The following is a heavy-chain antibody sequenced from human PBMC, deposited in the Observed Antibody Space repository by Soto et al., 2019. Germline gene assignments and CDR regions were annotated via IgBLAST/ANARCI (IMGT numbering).Heavy chain of an antibody. D-gene: IGHD2-8*01. CDR2: ISGSGGST. J-gene: IGHJ6*02. Sequence: GGSLRLSCAASGFTFSSYAMSWVRQAPGKGLEWVSAISGSGGSTYYADSVKGRFTISRDNSKNTLYLQMNSLRAEDTAVYYCAKRYCTNGVCYTGYYYGMDVWGQGTTVTVSS. CDR1: GFTFSSYA. CDR3: AKRYCTNGVCYTGYYYGMDV. V-gene: IGHV3-23*01.